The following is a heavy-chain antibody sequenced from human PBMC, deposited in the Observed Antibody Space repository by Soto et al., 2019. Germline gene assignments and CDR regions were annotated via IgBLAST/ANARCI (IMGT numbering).Heavy chain of an antibody. J-gene: IGHJ6*02. CDR3: AKDRGSGSYAANYYYYGMDV. CDR2: INSDGSST. V-gene: IGHV3-74*03. D-gene: IGHD3-10*01. Sequence: SLRLSCAVSGFTFGRYWMHWVRQAPGKGLVWVSRINSDGSSTAYVDSVKGRFTISRDNAKNTLYLQMNSLRAEDTALYYCAKDRGSGSYAANYYYYGMDVWGQGTTVTVSS. CDR1: GFTFGRYW.